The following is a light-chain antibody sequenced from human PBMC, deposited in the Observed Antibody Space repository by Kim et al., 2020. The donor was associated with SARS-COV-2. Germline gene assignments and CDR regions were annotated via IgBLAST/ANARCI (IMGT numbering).Light chain of an antibody. CDR3: AAWDDSLNGWV. V-gene: IGLV1-44*01. CDR2: SNS. CDR1: SSNIGDNA. J-gene: IGLJ3*02. Sequence: QSVLTQPPSASGTPGQRVIISCSGSSSNIGDNAVNWYQQLPGTAPKLLIFSNSQRPPGVPDRFSGSKSGTSASLAISGLQSEDAADYYCAAWDDSLNGWVFGGGTKLTVL.